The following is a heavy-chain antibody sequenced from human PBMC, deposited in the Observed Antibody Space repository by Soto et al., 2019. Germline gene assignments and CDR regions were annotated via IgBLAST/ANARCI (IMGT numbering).Heavy chain of an antibody. CDR3: AREYGGNSGTFDY. Sequence: QVQLQQWGAGLLKPSETLSLTCAVYGGSFSGYYWSWIRQPPGKGLEWIGEINHSGSTNYNPSIRTRVTISGYTSKNQFSRNLSSVTAADPAVYYCAREYGGNSGTFDYWGQGTLVTVSS. V-gene: IGHV4-34*01. J-gene: IGHJ4*02. CDR1: GGSFSGYY. D-gene: IGHD2-21*02. CDR2: INHSGST.